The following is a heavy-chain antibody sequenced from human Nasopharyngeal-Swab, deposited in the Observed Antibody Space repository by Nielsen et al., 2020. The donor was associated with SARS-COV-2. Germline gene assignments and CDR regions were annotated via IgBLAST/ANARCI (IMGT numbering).Heavy chain of an antibody. Sequence: WIRQPPGKGLEWIGYIDNSGTTDHNPSLKSRVTISVDTSKNQFSLKVNSVTAAGTAVYYCARLGRYYDTLSGYARHFDYWGQGILVTVSS. J-gene: IGHJ4*02. CDR2: IDNSGTT. V-gene: IGHV4-30-4*01. CDR3: ARLGRYYDTLSGYARHFDY. D-gene: IGHD3-9*01.